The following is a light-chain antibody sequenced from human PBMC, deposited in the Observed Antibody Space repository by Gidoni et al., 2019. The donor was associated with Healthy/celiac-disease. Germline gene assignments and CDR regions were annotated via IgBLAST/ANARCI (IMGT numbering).Light chain of an antibody. CDR3: QSADSSGTYWV. Sequence: SYELTQPPSVSVSPGQTARITCSGDALPKQHAYWYQQKPGQAPVLVIYKDSERPSGIPERFSGSSSGTTVTLTISGVQAEDEADYYCQSADSSGTYWVFGGGTKLT. V-gene: IGLV3-25*03. J-gene: IGLJ3*02. CDR2: KDS. CDR1: ALPKQH.